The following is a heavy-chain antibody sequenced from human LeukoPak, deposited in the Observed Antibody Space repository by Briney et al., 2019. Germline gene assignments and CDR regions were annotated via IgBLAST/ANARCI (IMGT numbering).Heavy chain of an antibody. J-gene: IGHJ4*02. CDR2: ISSSSTI. V-gene: IGHV3-48*01. D-gene: IGHD6-19*01. CDR1: GFTFSSYS. Sequence: PGGSLRLSCAASGFTFSSYSMNWVRQAPGKGLEWVSYISSSSTIYYADSVKGRFTISRDNAKNSLYLQMDSLRAEDTAVYYCASEDQWLADYWGQGTLVTVSS. CDR3: ASEDQWLADY.